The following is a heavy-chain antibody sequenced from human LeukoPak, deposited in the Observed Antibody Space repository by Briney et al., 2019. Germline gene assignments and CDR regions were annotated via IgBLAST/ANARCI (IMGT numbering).Heavy chain of an antibody. CDR1: GFTFSSYA. V-gene: IGHV3-30-3*01. Sequence: PGRSLRLSCAASGFTFSSYAMHWVRQAPGKGLEWVAVISYDGSNKYYADSVKGRFTISRDNSKNTLYLQMNSLRAEDTAVYYCARGLQLLMYGMDVWGQGTTVTASS. J-gene: IGHJ6*02. CDR3: ARGLQLLMYGMDV. D-gene: IGHD2-2*01. CDR2: ISYDGSNK.